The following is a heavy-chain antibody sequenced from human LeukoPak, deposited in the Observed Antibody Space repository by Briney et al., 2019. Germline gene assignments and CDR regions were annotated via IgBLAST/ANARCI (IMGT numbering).Heavy chain of an antibody. CDR3: ARAPPVVPAAIRGGWFDP. CDR2: IYYSGST. V-gene: IGHV4-39*01. CDR1: GGSIRSTSYY. D-gene: IGHD2-2*02. Sequence: SETLSLTCTVSGGSIRSTSYYWGWIRQPPGKGLEWIGTIYYSGSTYYNPSLKSRVTISVDTSKNQFSLKLSSVTAADTAVYYCARAPPVVPAAIRGGWFDPWGQGTLVTVSS. J-gene: IGHJ5*02.